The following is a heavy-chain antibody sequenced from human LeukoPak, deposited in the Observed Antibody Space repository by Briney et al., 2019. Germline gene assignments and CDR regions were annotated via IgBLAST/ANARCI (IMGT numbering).Heavy chain of an antibody. Sequence: SETLSLTCAVSGGYISSYYWSWIRQSPGRGLEYIGHIYYNGRTDYNPSLKSRVTISVDTSRNQFSLKLNSVTAADTAVYFCARWYCSRGTCYYLDYWGQGTLVTVSS. CDR2: IYYNGRT. J-gene: IGHJ4*02. CDR1: GGYISSYY. D-gene: IGHD2-2*01. V-gene: IGHV4-59*01. CDR3: ARWYCSRGTCYYLDY.